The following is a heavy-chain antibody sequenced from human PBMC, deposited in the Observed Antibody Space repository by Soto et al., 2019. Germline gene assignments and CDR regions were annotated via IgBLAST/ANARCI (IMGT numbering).Heavy chain of an antibody. D-gene: IGHD4-17*01. J-gene: IGHJ4*02. CDR1: GFTFSSYG. Sequence: GGSLRLSCAGSGFTFSSYGMNWVRQAPGKGLEWISYFSSGSGYINYADSVKGRFTISRDNAKNSVYLQMNSLRAEDTAMYYCARSFADGDYVYWGQGTLVTVSS. V-gene: IGHV3-21*05. CDR3: ARSFADGDYVY. CDR2: FSSGSGYI.